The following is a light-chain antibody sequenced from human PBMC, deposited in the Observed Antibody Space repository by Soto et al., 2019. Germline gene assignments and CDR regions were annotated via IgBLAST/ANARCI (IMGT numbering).Light chain of an antibody. J-gene: IGKJ3*01. CDR2: AAS. CDR3: QQYYSYPRT. Sequence: AIRMTQSPSSLSASTGDRVTITCRASQGISSYLAWYQQKPGKAPKLLIYAASTLQSGVPSRFSGSVSGTVFTLTISCLQSEDFATYYCQQYYSYPRTFGPGTRWIS. V-gene: IGKV1-8*01. CDR1: QGISSY.